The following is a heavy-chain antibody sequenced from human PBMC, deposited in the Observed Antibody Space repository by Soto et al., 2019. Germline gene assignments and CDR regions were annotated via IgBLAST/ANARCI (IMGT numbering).Heavy chain of an antibody. V-gene: IGHV5-51*01. Sequence: GESLKISCKGSGYTFSNYWIVWVRQMPGKGLEWMGIIYPGDSDTTYSPSFKGQVTISADKSISTAYLQWRSLQASDTAMYYCARSPRIGSYPDAFDTWGQGTLVTVSS. D-gene: IGHD1-1*01. CDR2: IYPGDSDT. J-gene: IGHJ3*02. CDR1: GYTFSNYW. CDR3: ARSPRIGSYPDAFDT.